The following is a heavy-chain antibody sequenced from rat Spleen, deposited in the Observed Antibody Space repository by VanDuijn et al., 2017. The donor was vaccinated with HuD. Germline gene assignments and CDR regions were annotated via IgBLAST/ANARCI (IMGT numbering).Heavy chain of an antibody. V-gene: IGHV2-41*01. D-gene: IGHD1-10*01. CDR3: ARGGNNSLFDY. CDR2: IWNTGGT. J-gene: IGHJ2*01. Sequence: QVQLKESGPGLVQPSQTLSLTCTVAGFSLTSYNVHWVRQPPGKGPEWMGVIWNTGGTRYNSALKSRLSISKDTSKSQVFLKMNSLQTEDTATYYCARGGNNSLFDYWGQGVMVTVSS. CDR1: GFSLTSYN.